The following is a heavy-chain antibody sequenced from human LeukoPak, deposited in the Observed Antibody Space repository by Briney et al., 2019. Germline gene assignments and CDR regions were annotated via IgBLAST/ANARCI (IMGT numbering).Heavy chain of an antibody. V-gene: IGHV1-69*04. J-gene: IGHJ3*02. CDR2: IIPILGIA. Sequence: SVKVSCKASGGTFSSYAISWVRQAPRQGLEWMGRIIPILGIANYAQKFQGRVTITADKSTSTAYMELSSLRSEDTAVYYCASAATYYDILTGSDAFDIWGQGTMVTVSS. CDR1: GGTFSSYA. CDR3: ASAATYYDILTGSDAFDI. D-gene: IGHD3-9*01.